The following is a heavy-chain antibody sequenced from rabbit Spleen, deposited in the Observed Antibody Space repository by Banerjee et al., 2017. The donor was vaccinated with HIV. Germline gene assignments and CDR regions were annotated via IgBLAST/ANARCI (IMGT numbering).Heavy chain of an antibody. Sequence: QSLEESGGDLVKPGASLTLTCTASGFSFSSSYWICWVRQAPGKGLEWIACIRAGGSDDTYYASWAKGRFTISKTSSTTVTLQMASLTAADTATYFCARDAGSYDYIDVYFNLWGPGTLVTVS. D-gene: IGHD8-1*01. CDR3: ARDAGSYDYIDVYFNL. V-gene: IGHV1S40*01. J-gene: IGHJ4*01. CDR2: IRAGGSDDT. CDR1: GFSFSSSYW.